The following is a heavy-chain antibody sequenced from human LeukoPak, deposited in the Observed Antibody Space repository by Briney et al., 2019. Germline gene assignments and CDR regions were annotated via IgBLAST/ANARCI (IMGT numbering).Heavy chain of an antibody. CDR3: ARRKEKLAYCGGDCYFR. CDR2: INHSGST. CDR1: GGSFSGYY. V-gene: IGHV4-34*01. D-gene: IGHD2-21*02. Sequence: SETLSLTCAVYGGSFSGYYWSWIRQPPGKGLEWIGEINHSGSTNYNPSLKSRVTISVDTSKNQFSLKLSSVTAADTAVYYCARRKEKLAYCGGDCYFRWGQGTLVTVSS. J-gene: IGHJ4*02.